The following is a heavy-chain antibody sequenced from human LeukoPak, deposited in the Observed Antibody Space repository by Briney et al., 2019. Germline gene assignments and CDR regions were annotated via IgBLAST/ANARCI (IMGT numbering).Heavy chain of an antibody. CDR3: AAGWVCSGGSCYYYFDY. CDR1: VFTFTSSA. V-gene: IGHV1-58*02. Sequence: ASVTVSCKASVFTFTSSAMQWVRQARGQRLEWIGWIVVGSGNTNYAQKFQERVTITSDMSTSTAYMELSSLRSEDTAVYYCAAGWVCSGGSCYYYFDYWGQGTLVTVSS. D-gene: IGHD2-15*01. J-gene: IGHJ4*02. CDR2: IVVGSGNT.